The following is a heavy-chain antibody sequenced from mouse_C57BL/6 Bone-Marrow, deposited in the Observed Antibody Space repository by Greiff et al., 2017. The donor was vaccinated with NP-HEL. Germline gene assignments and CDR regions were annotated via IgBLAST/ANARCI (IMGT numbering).Heavy chain of an antibody. J-gene: IGHJ2*01. V-gene: IGHV1-19*01. CDR1: GYTFTDYY. D-gene: IGHD1-1*01. CDR3: ARDYYGSSCYFDY. Sequence: VQLQQSGPVLVKPGASVKMSCKASGYTFTDYYMNWVKQSHGKSLEWIGVINPYNGGTSYNQKFKGKATLTVDKSSSTAYMELNSLTSEDSAVYYCARDYYGSSCYFDYWGQGTTLTVSS. CDR2: INPYNGGT.